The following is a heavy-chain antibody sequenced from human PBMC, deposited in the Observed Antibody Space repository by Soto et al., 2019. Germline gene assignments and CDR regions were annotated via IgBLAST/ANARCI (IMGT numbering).Heavy chain of an antibody. Sequence: GESLKISCKASGYSFTTYWIGWVRQMPGKGLEWMGIIYPADSDSRYSPSFQGHVTISADKSINTAFLQWSSLRASDSAIYYCARHVSSTTSNYDYYAMDVWGLGTTVTVSS. J-gene: IGHJ6*02. CDR1: GYSFTTYW. CDR2: IYPADSDS. D-gene: IGHD3-10*01. CDR3: ARHVSSTTSNYDYYAMDV. V-gene: IGHV5-51*01.